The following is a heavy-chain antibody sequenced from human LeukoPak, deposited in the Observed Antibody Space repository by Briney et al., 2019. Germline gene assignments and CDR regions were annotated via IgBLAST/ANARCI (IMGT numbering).Heavy chain of an antibody. CDR3: AKGPGLSVAGLDY. CDR2: ISGSGGST. V-gene: IGHV3-23*01. Sequence: GGSLRLSCAASGFTFSSYAMSWVRQAPGKGLEWVAAISGSGGSTYYADSVKSRFTISRDNSKNTLCLQMNSLRGEDTAVYYCAKGPGLSVAGLDYWGQGTLVSVSS. CDR1: GFTFSSYA. D-gene: IGHD6-19*01. J-gene: IGHJ4*02.